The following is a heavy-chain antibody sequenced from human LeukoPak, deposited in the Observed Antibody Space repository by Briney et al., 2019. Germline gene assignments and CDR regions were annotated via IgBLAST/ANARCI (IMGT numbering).Heavy chain of an antibody. V-gene: IGHV3-74*01. CDR1: GFSFSNYW. Sequence: PGGSLRLSCAASGFSFSNYWMHWVRQVPGKGLEWVSRINSDGSSTSYADSVKGRFTISRDNDKNTLYLQMNSLRAEDTAVYYCASRAVSGTYYVYYFDYWGQGTMVSVSS. J-gene: IGHJ4*02. CDR3: ASRAVSGTYYVYYFDY. CDR2: INSDGSST. D-gene: IGHD1-26*01.